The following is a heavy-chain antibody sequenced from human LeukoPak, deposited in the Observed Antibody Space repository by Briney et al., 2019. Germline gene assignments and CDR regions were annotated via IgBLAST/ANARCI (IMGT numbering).Heavy chain of an antibody. J-gene: IGHJ6*03. Sequence: SETLSLTCTVSGGSISSYYWSWIRQPPGKGLEWIGYIYYSGSTNYNPSLKSRVTISVDTSKNKFSLKLSSVTAADTAVYYCARARYCSSTSCYHYYYYYYMDVWGKGTTVTVSS. CDR1: GGSISSYY. CDR3: ARARYCSSTSCYHYYYYYYMDV. CDR2: IYYSGST. V-gene: IGHV4-59*08. D-gene: IGHD2-2*01.